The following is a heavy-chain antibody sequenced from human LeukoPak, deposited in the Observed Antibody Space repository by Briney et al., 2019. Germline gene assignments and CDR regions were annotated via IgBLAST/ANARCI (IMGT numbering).Heavy chain of an antibody. CDR3: ARGGNRFGGFYFDY. CDR1: ADSLSSGGHY. J-gene: IGHJ4*02. V-gene: IGHV4-31*03. CDR2: IHHSGRS. Sequence: PSETLSLTCSVSADSLSSGGHYWAWIRQFPGKGLESIGFIHHSGRSRHNPSLKDRVAISVDTSRKQFALKLSSVTAADTAMYYCARGGNRFGGFYFDYWGQGIQVIVSS. D-gene: IGHD3-10*01.